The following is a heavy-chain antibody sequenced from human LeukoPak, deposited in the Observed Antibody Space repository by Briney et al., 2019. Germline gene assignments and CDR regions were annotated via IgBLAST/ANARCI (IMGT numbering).Heavy chain of an antibody. CDR1: GGSISSSYYY. Sequence: ETLSLTCTVSGGSISSSYYYWGWIRQAPGKGLEWVAHINQDGNKKYYVDSVKGRFTIFRDNAKNSLYLQMNSLRAEDTAVYYCATGDYGVHGDYWGQGILVTVSS. CDR2: INQDGNKK. D-gene: IGHD4/OR15-4a*01. V-gene: IGHV3-7*03. CDR3: ATGDYGVHGDY. J-gene: IGHJ4*02.